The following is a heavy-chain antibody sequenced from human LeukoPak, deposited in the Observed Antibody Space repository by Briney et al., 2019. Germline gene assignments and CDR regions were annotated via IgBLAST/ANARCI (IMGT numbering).Heavy chain of an antibody. V-gene: IGHV3-23*01. CDR3: ARVGYCGSTSCSRDGAFDI. Sequence: GGSLRLSCAASGFTFSSYAMSWVRQAPGKGLEWVSAISGSSGNTYYADSVKGRFTISKDTSSNTLFLQMNSLRAEDTAVYYCARVGYCGSTSCSRDGAFDIWGQGTMVTVSS. CDR2: ISGSSGNT. D-gene: IGHD2-2*01. J-gene: IGHJ3*02. CDR1: GFTFSSYA.